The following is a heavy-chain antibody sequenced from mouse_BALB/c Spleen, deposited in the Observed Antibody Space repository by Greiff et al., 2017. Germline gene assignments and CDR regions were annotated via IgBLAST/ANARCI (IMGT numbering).Heavy chain of an antibody. V-gene: IGHV1-9*01. CDR3: AREDGRGGFAY. D-gene: IGHD1-1*01. CDR1: GYTFSSYW. CDR2: ILPGSGST. J-gene: IGHJ3*01. Sequence: VQLHQSGAELMKPGASVKISCKATGYTFSSYWIEWVKQRPGHGLEWIGEILPGSGSTNYNEKFKGKATFTADTSSNTAYMQLSSLTSEDSAVYYCAREDGRGGFAYWGQGTLVTVSA.